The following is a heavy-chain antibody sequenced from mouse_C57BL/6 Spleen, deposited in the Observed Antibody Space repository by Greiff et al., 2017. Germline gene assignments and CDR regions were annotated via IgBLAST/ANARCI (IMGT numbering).Heavy chain of an antibody. V-gene: IGHV5-17*01. D-gene: IGHD1-1*01. J-gene: IGHJ4*01. Sequence: EVKLVESGGGLVKPGGSLKLSCAASGFTFSDYGMHWVRQAPEKGLEWVAYISSGSSTINYADTVKGRFTISRDNAKNTLFLQMTSLRSEDTAMYYCARGYYGVYAMDYWGQGTSVTVSS. CDR2: ISSGSSTI. CDR3: ARGYYGVYAMDY. CDR1: GFTFSDYG.